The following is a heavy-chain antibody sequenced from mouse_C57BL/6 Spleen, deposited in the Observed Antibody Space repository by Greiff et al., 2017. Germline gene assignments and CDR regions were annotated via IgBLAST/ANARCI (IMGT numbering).Heavy chain of an antibody. Sequence: QVQLQQPGAELVKPGASVKLSCKASGYTFTSYWMHWVKQRPGRGLEGIGRIDPNSGGTKYNEKFKSKATLTVDKPSSTAYMLLSSLTSEDSAFYYCARSTMITDVLFDYWGQGTTLTVSS. CDR2: IDPNSGGT. J-gene: IGHJ2*01. CDR1: GYTFTSYW. V-gene: IGHV1-72*01. D-gene: IGHD2-4*01. CDR3: ARSTMITDVLFDY.